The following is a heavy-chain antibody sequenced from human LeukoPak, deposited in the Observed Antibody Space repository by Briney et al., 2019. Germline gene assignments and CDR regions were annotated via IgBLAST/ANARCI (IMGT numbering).Heavy chain of an antibody. D-gene: IGHD4-23*01. CDR3: ARENGGGESNYFDY. CDR1: GGSISSYY. Sequence: SGTLSLTCTVSGGSISSYYWSWIRQPPGKGLERIGYIYYSGSTNYNPSLKSRVTISVDTSKNQFSLKLSSVTAADTAVYYCARENGGGESNYFDYWGQGTLVTVSS. CDR2: IYYSGST. V-gene: IGHV4-59*01. J-gene: IGHJ4*02.